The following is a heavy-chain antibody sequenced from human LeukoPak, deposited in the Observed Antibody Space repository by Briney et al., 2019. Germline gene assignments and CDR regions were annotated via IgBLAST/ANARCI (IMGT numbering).Heavy chain of an antibody. CDR2: TYYRSKWYN. D-gene: IGHD6-19*01. CDR1: GGSLSSFY. J-gene: IGHJ4*02. Sequence: SETLSLTCSVSGGSLSSFYWNWIRQSPSRGLEWLGRTYYRSKWYNDYAGSVKSRITINPDTSKNQFSLQLNSVTPEDTAVYYCARDLGSGWSNYFDYWGQGTLVTVSS. V-gene: IGHV6-1*01. CDR3: ARDLGSGWSNYFDY.